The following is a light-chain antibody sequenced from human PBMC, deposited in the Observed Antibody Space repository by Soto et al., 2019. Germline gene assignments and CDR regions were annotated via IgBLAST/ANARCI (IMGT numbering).Light chain of an antibody. J-gene: IGLJ2*01. CDR2: EVS. V-gene: IGLV2-14*01. CDR3: QSYDSSLSGVV. CDR1: SSDVGGYNY. Sequence: QSALTQPASVSGSPGQSITISCTGTSSDVGGYNYVSWYQQYPGKAPKLMIYEVSNRPSGVSNRFSGSKSGDTASLTISGLQAEDEADYYCQSYDSSLSGVVFGGGTKVTVL.